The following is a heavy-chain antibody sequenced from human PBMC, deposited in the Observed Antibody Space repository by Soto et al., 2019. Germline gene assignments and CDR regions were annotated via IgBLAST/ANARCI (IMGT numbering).Heavy chain of an antibody. CDR2: ISSSSSYI. CDR1: GFTFSSYS. J-gene: IGHJ6*02. D-gene: IGHD5-18*01. CDR3: ARDLRGYSYGYYYYYGMDV. V-gene: IGHV3-21*01. Sequence: PGGSLRLSCAASGFTFSSYSMNWVRQAPGKGLEWVSSISSSSSYIYYADSVKGRFTISRDNAKNSLYLQMNSLRAEDTAVYYRARDLRGYSYGYYYYYGMDVWGQGTTVTVSS.